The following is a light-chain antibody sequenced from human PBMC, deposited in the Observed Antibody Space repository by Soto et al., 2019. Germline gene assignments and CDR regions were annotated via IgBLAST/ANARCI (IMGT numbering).Light chain of an antibody. CDR1: QSISTF. J-gene: IGKJ1*01. CDR2: DAS. CDR3: QQYDSYAWT. V-gene: IGKV1-5*01. Sequence: DIQMTQPPSTLSASAGDTVTITCRASQSISTFLAWYQQKPGKAPKLLIVDASSLKSGVPSRFSGSGSGTEFTLTISSLQPDDFATYYCQQYDSYAWTFGQGTKEEIK.